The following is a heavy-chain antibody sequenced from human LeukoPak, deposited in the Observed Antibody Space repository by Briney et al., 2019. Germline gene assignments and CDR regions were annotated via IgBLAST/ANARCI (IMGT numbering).Heavy chain of an antibody. J-gene: IGHJ4*02. CDR1: RYAFTYYY. D-gene: IGHD6-13*01. CDR3: ARGAAAGTRYFDY. CDR2: INPNNGDT. V-gene: IGHV1-2*04. Sequence: GASVKVSCKASRYAFTYYYIHWVRQAPGQGLEWMGWINPNNGDTYYSQRFQGWVTMARDTSISTAYMELSRLRSDDTAVYYCARGAAAGTRYFDYWGQGTLVTVSS.